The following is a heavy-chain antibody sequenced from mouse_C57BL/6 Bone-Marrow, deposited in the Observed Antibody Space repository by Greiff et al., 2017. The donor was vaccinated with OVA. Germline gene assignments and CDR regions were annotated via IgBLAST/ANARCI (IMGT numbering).Heavy chain of an antibody. D-gene: IGHD2-1*01. J-gene: IGHJ2*01. CDR3: ARMGWYPYYFDY. V-gene: IGHV1-53*01. CDR2: INPSNGGT. CDR1: GYTFTSYW. Sequence: VKLQQPGTELVKPGASVKLSCKASGYTFTSYWMHWVKQRPGQGLEWIGNINPSNGGTNYNEKFKSKATLTVDKSSSTAYMQLSSLTSEDSAVCYCARMGWYPYYFDYWGQGTTLTVSS.